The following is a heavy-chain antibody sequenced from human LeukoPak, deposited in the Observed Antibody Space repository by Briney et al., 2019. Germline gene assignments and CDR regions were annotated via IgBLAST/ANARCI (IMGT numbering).Heavy chain of an antibody. Sequence: TSETLSLTCTVSGGSISSYYWSWIRDPPGKGLVCIGSIYYSGNTYYNRSLKSRVTISVDTTKKQFSLKMSSVTAADTAVYYCARGDKRVTFGGVIVPFDYWGQGTLGTVSS. CDR1: GGSISSYY. CDR2: IYYSGNT. V-gene: IGHV4-59*01. J-gene: IGHJ4*02. D-gene: IGHD3-16*02. CDR3: ARGDKRVTFGGVIVPFDY.